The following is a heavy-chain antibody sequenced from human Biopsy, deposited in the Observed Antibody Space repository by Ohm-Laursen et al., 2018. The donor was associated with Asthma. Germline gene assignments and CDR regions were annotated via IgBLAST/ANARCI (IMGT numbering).Heavy chain of an antibody. CDR3: ARTHERWTSIQDDALDI. CDR2: ISYDGGNK. V-gene: IGHV3-30*03. J-gene: IGHJ3*02. Sequence: SLRLSCTASGFTFSIYDTHWVRQAPGKGLEWVAVISYDGGNKFYGDSVKGRFTLSRDNSRNTLYLQMNSLRVEDTVIYYCARTHERWTSIQDDALDIWGQGTMVIVSS. CDR1: GFTFSIYD. D-gene: IGHD4-23*01.